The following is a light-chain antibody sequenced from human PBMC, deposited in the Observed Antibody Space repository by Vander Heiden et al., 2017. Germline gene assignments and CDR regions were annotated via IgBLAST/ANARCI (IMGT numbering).Light chain of an antibody. CDR1: SSNIGSNN. Sequence: QSVLTQPPSASWTPGQRVTISCSGSSSNIGSNNVNWYQQFPGTAPKLLIYSNDQRPSGVPDRFSGSKSGTYASLAISGPQSEDEADYYCAAWDDTVNGWVFGGGTKLTVL. CDR3: AAWDDTVNGWV. J-gene: IGLJ3*02. CDR2: SND. V-gene: IGLV1-44*01.